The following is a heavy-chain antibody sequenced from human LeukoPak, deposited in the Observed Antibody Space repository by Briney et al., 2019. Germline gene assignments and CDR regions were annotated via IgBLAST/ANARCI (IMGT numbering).Heavy chain of an antibody. V-gene: IGHV4-39*01. Sequence: NPSETLSLTCTVSGGSISSSNYYWGWIRQPSGKGLECIGSVFYSGSTYYNPSLKSRVTISVDTSKNQFYLKMNSVTAADTAVYYCARHKSMEGCSGTSCYYGWFDPWGQGTLVTVSS. CDR2: VFYSGST. D-gene: IGHD2-2*01. CDR3: ARHKSMEGCSGTSCYYGWFDP. J-gene: IGHJ5*02. CDR1: GGSISSSNYY.